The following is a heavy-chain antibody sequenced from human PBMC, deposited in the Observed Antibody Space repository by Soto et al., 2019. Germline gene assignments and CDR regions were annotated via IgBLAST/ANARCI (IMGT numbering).Heavy chain of an antibody. CDR1: GFTFSNYG. J-gene: IGHJ4*02. Sequence: QVQLVESGGGVVQPGRSLRLSCAASGFTFSNYGMHWVRQAPGKGLEWVAVVWHDGGSKYYADSVKGRFTISRDNSKNTMNLQMNGLRAEDTAVYYCARDLGSSYWDYWGQGTLVTVSS. D-gene: IGHD2-8*02. V-gene: IGHV3-33*01. CDR2: VWHDGGSK. CDR3: ARDLGSSYWDY.